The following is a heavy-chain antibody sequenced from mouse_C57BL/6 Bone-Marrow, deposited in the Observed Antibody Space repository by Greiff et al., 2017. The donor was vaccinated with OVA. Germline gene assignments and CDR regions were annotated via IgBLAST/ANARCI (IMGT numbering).Heavy chain of an antibody. D-gene: IGHD1-1*01. CDR1: GFNIKDYY. J-gene: IGHJ2*01. CDR2: IDPEDGDT. CDR3: TLTTVVATGYFDY. Sequence: VQLQQSGAELVRPGASVKLSCTASGFNIKDYYMHWVKQRPEQGLEWIGRIDPEDGDTEYAPKFQGKATMTADKSSNTAYLQLSSLTSEDTAVYYCTLTTVVATGYFDYWGQGTTLTVSS. V-gene: IGHV14-1*01.